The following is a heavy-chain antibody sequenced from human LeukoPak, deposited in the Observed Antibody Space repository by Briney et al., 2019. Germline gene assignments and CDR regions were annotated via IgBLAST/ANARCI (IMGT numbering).Heavy chain of an antibody. V-gene: IGHV3-9*03. CDR1: GFTFDGYA. CDR3: AKGRGYSSGRGAFDI. CDR2: ISWNSGSI. J-gene: IGHJ3*02. Sequence: GGSLRLSCAASGFTFDGYAMHWVRQAPGKGLEWVSGISWNSGSIGYADSVKGRFTISRDNAKNSLYLQMNSLRAEDMALYYCAKGRGYSSGRGAFDIWGQGTMVTVSS. D-gene: IGHD6-19*01.